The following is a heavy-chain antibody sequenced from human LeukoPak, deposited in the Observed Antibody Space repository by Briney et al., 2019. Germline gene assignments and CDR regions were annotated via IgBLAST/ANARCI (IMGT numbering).Heavy chain of an antibody. D-gene: IGHD2-2*01. CDR1: GFTFSSYG. J-gene: IGHJ6*03. V-gene: IGHV3-30*02. CDR3: ARGVFSSLVVVPAYYYYMDV. CDR2: IRYDGSNK. Sequence: GGSLRLSCAASGFTFSSYGMHWVRQAPGKGLEWVAFIRYDGSNKYYADSVKGRFTISRDNSKNTLYLQMNSLRAEDTAVYYCARGVFSSLVVVPAYYYYMDVWGKGTTVTISS.